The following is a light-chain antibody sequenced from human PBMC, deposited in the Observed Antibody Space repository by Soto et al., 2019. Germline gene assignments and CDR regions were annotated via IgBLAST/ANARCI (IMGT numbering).Light chain of an antibody. J-gene: IGKJ1*01. CDR3: QQYNNWRRT. CDR1: QSVRSSY. V-gene: IGKV3-15*01. Sequence: EMVLTQSPGTLSLSPGERATLSGRASQSVRSSYLAWYQQKPGQAPRLLIYGASTRPTGIPARFSGSGSGTEFTLTISSLQSEDFAVYYCQQYNNWRRTFGQGTKVDI. CDR2: GAS.